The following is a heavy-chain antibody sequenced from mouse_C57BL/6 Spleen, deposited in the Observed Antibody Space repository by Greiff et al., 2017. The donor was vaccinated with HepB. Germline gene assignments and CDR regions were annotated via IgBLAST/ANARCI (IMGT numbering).Heavy chain of an antibody. D-gene: IGHD2-2*01. CDR2: INPNNGGT. V-gene: IGHV1-26*01. CDR1: GYTFTDYY. J-gene: IGHJ4*01. CDR3: ARGTMVTGYAMDY. Sequence: EVQLQQSGPELVKPGASVKISCKASGYTFTDYYMNWVKQSHGKSLEWIGDINPNNGGTRYNQKFKGKATLTVDKSSSTAYMELRSLTSEDSAVYYCARGTMVTGYAMDYWGQGTSVTVSS.